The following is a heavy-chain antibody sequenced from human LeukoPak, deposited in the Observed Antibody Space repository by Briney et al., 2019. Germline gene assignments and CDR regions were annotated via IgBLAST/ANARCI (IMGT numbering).Heavy chain of an antibody. D-gene: IGHD6-19*01. CDR2: INAGNGNT. CDR1: EYTCTSYA. J-gene: IGHJ6*04. Sequence: GASVKVSCKASEYTCTSYAMHWVRQAPGQRLEWMGWINAGNGNTKYSQKFQGRVTITRDTSASTAYMELSSLRSEDTAVYYCARDPVAVAGRYYYYYGMDVWGKGTTVTVSS. V-gene: IGHV1-3*01. CDR3: ARDPVAVAGRYYYYYGMDV.